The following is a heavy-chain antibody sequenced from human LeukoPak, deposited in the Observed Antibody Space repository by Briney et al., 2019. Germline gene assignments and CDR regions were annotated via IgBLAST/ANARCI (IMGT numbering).Heavy chain of an antibody. J-gene: IGHJ4*02. V-gene: IGHV1-46*01. CDR3: ARVLGHTVVPPPPGY. CDR1: GYTFTSYY. Sequence: GSVTVSCKASGYTFTSYYMHWVRQAPGQGLEWMGIINPSGGSTNYAQKFQGRVTMTRDTSTSTVYMELSSLRSEDTAVYYCARVLGHTVVPPPPGYWGQGTLVTVSS. CDR2: INPSGGST. D-gene: IGHD2-2*01.